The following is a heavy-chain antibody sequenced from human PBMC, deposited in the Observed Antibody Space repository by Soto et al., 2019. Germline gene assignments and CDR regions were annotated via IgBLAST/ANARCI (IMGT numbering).Heavy chain of an antibody. CDR2: IYYSGST. V-gene: IGHV4-39*01. Sequence: SETLSLTCTVSGGSISSSSYYWGWIRQPPGKGLEWIGSIYYSGSTYYNPSLKSRVTISVDTSKNQFSLKLSSVTAADTAVYYCARHAGTTVTTDYWGQGTLVTVSS. D-gene: IGHD4-17*01. CDR3: ARHAGTTVTTDY. CDR1: GGSISSSSYY. J-gene: IGHJ4*02.